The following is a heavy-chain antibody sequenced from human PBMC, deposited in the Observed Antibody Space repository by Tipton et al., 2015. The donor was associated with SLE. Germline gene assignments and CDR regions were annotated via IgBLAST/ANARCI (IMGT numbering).Heavy chain of an antibody. V-gene: IGHV4-34*01. Sequence: TLSLTCAVYGGSFSGYYWSWIRQPPGKGLEWIGEINHSGSTNYNPSLKSRVTISVDTSKNQFSLKLSSVTAADTAVYYCARPGVAYGGYGAWADWGQGKMLTVSS. D-gene: IGHD5-12*01. CDR2: INHSGST. CDR3: ARPGVAYGGYGAWAD. CDR1: GGSFSGYY. J-gene: IGHJ3*01.